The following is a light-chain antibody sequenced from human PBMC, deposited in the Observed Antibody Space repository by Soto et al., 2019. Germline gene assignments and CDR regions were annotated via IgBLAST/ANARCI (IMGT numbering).Light chain of an antibody. CDR1: QSVDAY. J-gene: IGKJ1*01. CDR3: QQRSNWAPT. CDR2: DAS. Sequence: EIVLTQSPVTLSLSPGERATLSCRASQSVDAYLAWYQQRPGQAPMLLIFDASNRATGIPTRFSGSGSGTDFTLTISSLEPEDFAVYYCQQRSNWAPTFGQGTKVEIK. V-gene: IGKV3-11*01.